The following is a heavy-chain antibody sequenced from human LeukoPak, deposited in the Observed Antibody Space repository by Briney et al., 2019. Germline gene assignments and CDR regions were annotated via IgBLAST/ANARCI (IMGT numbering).Heavy chain of an antibody. CDR3: ARGGSTVTTWNYYYGMDV. D-gene: IGHD4-17*01. V-gene: IGHV4-31*03. CDR1: GGSISSIGYS. J-gene: IGHJ6*02. CDR2: IYYSGSS. Sequence: PSQTLSLTCTVSGGSISSIGYSWTWIRQHPGKGLEWIGYIYYSGSSYYNPSLKSRLTISVDTSKNQFSLKLNSVTAADTAVYYCARGGSTVTTWNYYYGMDVWGQGTTVTVSS.